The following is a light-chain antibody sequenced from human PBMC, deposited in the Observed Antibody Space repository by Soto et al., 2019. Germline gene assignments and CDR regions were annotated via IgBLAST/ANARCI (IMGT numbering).Light chain of an antibody. J-gene: IGKJ4*01. CDR3: QQYGRSLT. V-gene: IGKV3-20*01. CDR1: QSVTSRY. CDR2: GIS. Sequence: TQSPSTLSASVGDRVTITCRASQSVTSRYLAWYQQKPGQAPRLLIYGISSRAAGIPDRFSGSGSGTDFTLTISRLEPEDFAVYFCQQYGRSLTFGGGTKVDIK.